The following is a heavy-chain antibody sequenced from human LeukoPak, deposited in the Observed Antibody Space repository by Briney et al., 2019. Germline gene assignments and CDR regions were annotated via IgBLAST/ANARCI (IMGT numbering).Heavy chain of an antibody. J-gene: IGHJ4*02. CDR2: INPNSGGT. CDR1: GYTFTGYY. CDR3: ARDLQSELADY. Sequence: ASVKVSCKASGYTFTGYYMHWVRQAPGQGLEWMGWINPNSGGTNYAQKFQGRVTMTTDTSTSTAYMELRSLRSDDTAVYFCARDLQSELADYWGQGTLVTVSS. D-gene: IGHD1-26*01. V-gene: IGHV1-2*02.